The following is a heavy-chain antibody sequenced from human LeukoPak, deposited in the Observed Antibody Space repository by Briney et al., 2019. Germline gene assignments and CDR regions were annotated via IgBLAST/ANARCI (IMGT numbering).Heavy chain of an antibody. Sequence: GGSLRLSCAASGFTFNIYAMNWVRQAPGKGLEWVSAISGSGDSVYYADSVKGRSIIARDNSKNTLYLQINSLRVEDTAVYYCAKVLSWSGFPMDVWGKGTTVTVS. D-gene: IGHD3-3*01. V-gene: IGHV3-23*01. CDR2: ISGSGDSV. CDR3: AKVLSWSGFPMDV. J-gene: IGHJ6*04. CDR1: GFTFNIYA.